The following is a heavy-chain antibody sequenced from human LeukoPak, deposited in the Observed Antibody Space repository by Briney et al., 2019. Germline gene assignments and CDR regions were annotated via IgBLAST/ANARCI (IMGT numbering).Heavy chain of an antibody. CDR2: IYYTGST. D-gene: IGHD6-19*01. J-gene: IGHJ4*02. CDR1: GDSISSNY. CDR3: ARHEKSSGWYYDY. V-gene: IGHV4-59*08. Sequence: PSETLSLTCTVSGDSISSNYWNWIRQPPGKGLEWIGYIYYTGSTNYNPSLKSRVTISVDTSRNQFSLKLSSVTAADTAVYYCARHEKSSGWYYDYWGQGTLVTVSS.